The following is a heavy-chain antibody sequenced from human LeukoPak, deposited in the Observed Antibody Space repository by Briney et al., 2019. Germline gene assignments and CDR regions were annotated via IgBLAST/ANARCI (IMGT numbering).Heavy chain of an antibody. D-gene: IGHD3-3*01. CDR1: GFTFSSYA. Sequence: GGSLRLSCAASGFTFSSYAMSWVRQAPGRGLEWVSAISGSGGSTYYADSVKGRFTISRDNSKNTLYLQMNSLRAEDTAVYYCAKTTGSLTIFGPTSYYFDYWGQGTLVTVSS. V-gene: IGHV3-23*01. J-gene: IGHJ4*02. CDR3: AKTTGSLTIFGPTSYYFDY. CDR2: ISGSGGST.